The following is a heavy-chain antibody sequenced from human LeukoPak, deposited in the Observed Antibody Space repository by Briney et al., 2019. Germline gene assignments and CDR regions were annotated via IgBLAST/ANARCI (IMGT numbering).Heavy chain of an antibody. V-gene: IGHV3-23*01. CDR3: AKDPVVGAPHVFDI. J-gene: IGHJ3*02. CDR1: GFSFSTYA. CDR2: ISGGGATYT. Sequence: PGGSLRLSCAASGFSFSTYAMSWVRQAPGKGLEWVSAISGGGATYTYYSDSVKGRFTISRDNSKNTLYLQMDSLRADDTALYYCAKDPVVGAPHVFDIWGQGTMVTVSS. D-gene: IGHD3-16*02.